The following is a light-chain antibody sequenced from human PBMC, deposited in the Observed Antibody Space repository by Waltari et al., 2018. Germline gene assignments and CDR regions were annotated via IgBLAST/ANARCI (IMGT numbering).Light chain of an antibody. J-gene: IGLJ1*01. CDR3: ISYAGSNYYV. CDR2: EVT. CDR1: SSDVGSYNY. V-gene: IGLV2-8*01. Sequence: QSALTQPPSASGSPGQSVTLSCTGTSSDVGSYNYVSWYQQPPGEAPKLMIYEVTKRPSGVPDRFSGSKSGNTASLTVSGLQAEDEADYYCISYAGSNYYVFGTGTKVTVL.